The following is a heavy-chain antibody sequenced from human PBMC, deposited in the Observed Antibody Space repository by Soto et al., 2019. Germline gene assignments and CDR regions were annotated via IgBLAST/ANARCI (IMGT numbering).Heavy chain of an antibody. CDR1: GDSISSYY. Sequence: QVQLQESGPGLVKPSETLALTCTVSGDSISSYYWSWIRQPPGKGLEWIGYIYYSGSTNYNPSLKSRVTISVDTSKNQFSLKLRSVPAADTAVYYCVRGWGGYFDNWGQGTLVTVSS. D-gene: IGHD7-27*01. CDR3: VRGWGGYFDN. CDR2: IYYSGST. J-gene: IGHJ4*02. V-gene: IGHV4-59*01.